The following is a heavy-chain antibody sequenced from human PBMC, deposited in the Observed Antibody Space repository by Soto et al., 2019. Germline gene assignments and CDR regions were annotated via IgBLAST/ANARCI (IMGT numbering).Heavy chain of an antibody. J-gene: IGHJ4*02. CDR3: AKDAVYNDGLWLVAE. CDR1: GFNFNNLA. CDR2: IYGSGGGK. Sequence: PGGSLRLYCAASGFNFNNLAMIWVRQSPGRGLEWVSGIYGSGGGKIYADSVKGRFSISRDNSSNTLYLQMTSLTDEDTAVYYCAKDAVYNDGLWLVAEWGRGTLVTVSS. D-gene: IGHD2-21*01. V-gene: IGHV3-23*05.